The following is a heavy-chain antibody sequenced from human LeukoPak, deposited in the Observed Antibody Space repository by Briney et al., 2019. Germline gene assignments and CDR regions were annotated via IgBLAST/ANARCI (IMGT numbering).Heavy chain of an antibody. D-gene: IGHD6-19*01. CDR1: GFTFSGYS. CDR2: IGSSSSNI. Sequence: GGSLRLSCAASGFTFSGYSMNWARQAPGKGLEWVSSIGSSSSNIYYADSVKGRFTISRDNAKNSLYLQMNSLRAEDTAVYYCARSIAVARYYFDYWGQGTLVTVSS. CDR3: ARSIAVARYYFDY. V-gene: IGHV3-21*01. J-gene: IGHJ4*02.